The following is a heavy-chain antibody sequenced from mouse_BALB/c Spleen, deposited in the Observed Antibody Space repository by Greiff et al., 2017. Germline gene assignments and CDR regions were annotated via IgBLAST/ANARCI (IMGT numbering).Heavy chain of an antibody. V-gene: IGHV14-4*02. CDR1: GFTITDYY. CDR3: NAPYYDSSYGY. Sequence: VQLQQSGAELVRSGASVKLSCTASGFTITDYYMHWVKQRPEQGLEWIGWIDPENGDTEYAPKFQGKATMTADTSSNTAYLQLSSLTSEDTAVYYGNAPYYDSSYGYWGQGTTLTVSS. D-gene: IGHD1-1*01. CDR2: IDPENGDT. J-gene: IGHJ2*01.